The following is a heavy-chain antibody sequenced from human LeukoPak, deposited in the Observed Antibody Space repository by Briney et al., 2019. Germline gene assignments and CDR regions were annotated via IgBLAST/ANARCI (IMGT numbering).Heavy chain of an antibody. D-gene: IGHD1-26*01. Sequence: GESLKISCKGSGYSFTSYWIGWVRQMPGKGLEWMGSIYPGDSDTRYSPSFQGQVTISADKAISTAYLQWSSLKASDTAMYYCALHGVVGATTDYFDYWGQGTLVTVSS. CDR1: GYSFTSYW. CDR2: IYPGDSDT. J-gene: IGHJ4*02. V-gene: IGHV5-51*01. CDR3: ALHGVVGATTDYFDY.